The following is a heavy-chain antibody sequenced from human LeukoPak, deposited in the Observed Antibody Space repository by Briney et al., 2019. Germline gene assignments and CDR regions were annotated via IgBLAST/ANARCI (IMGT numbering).Heavy chain of an antibody. D-gene: IGHD4-11*01. CDR1: GFTFSSYS. CDR2: ISSSSSNI. CDR3: ANYSNSLEY. V-gene: IGHV3-21*01. J-gene: IGHJ4*02. Sequence: GGSLRLSCAASGFTFSSYSMNWVRQAPGKGLEWVSSISSSSSNIYYADSVKGRFTISRDNAKNSLSLQMNSLRGEDTAVYYCANYSNSLEYWGQGTLVTVSS.